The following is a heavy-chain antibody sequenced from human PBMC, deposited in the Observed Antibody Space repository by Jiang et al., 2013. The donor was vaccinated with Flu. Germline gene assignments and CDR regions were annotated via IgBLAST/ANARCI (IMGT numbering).Heavy chain of an antibody. D-gene: IGHD3-22*01. CDR1: GDSVSSNSAA. V-gene: IGHV6-1*01. Sequence: SGDSVSSNSAAWNWIRQSPSRGLEWLGRTYYRSKWYNDYAVSVKSRITINPDTSKNQFSLQLNSVTPEDTAVYYCARGFPSLGDYYDSSGYPARYAFDIWGQGTMVTVSS. CDR3: ARGFPSLGDYYDSSGYPARYAFDI. CDR2: TYYRSKWYN. J-gene: IGHJ3*02.